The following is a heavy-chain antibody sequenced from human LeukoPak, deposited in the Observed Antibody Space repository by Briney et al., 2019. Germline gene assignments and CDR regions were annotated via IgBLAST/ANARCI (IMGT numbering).Heavy chain of an antibody. CDR3: ARRYSSGWSPTFDY. Sequence: SETLSLTCTVSGGSISSYYWSWIRQPAGKGLEWLGRIYTSGSTNYNPSLKSRVTMSVDTSKNQFSLKLSSVTAADTAVYFCARRYSSGWSPTFDYWGQGILVTVST. CDR1: GGSISSYY. V-gene: IGHV4-4*07. D-gene: IGHD6-19*01. J-gene: IGHJ4*02. CDR2: IYTSGST.